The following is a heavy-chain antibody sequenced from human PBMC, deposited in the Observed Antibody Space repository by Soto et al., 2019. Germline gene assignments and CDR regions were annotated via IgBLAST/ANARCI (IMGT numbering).Heavy chain of an antibody. CDR1: GGSFSGYY. D-gene: IGHD3-10*01. CDR3: AGPQTRLITMVRGVPLAY. J-gene: IGHJ4*02. CDR2: INNSGSS. V-gene: IGHV4-34*01. Sequence: QVQLQQWGAGLLKPSETLSLTCAVYGGSFSGYYWSWIRQPPGKGLEWSGGINNSGSSNYNPSLTSRVTLSVDTSKNQFSLKLSSVTAADTAVYYCAGPQTRLITMVRGVPLAYWGQGTLVTVSS.